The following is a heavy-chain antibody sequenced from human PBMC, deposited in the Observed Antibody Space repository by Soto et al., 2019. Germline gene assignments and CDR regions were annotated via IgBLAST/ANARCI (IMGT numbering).Heavy chain of an antibody. V-gene: IGHV3-23*01. CDR2: INPSGDST. Sequence: EVQLSESGGGLVQPGGSLRLSCAASGFTFRSYSMSWVRQAPGKGLEWVSAINPSGDSTYYADSVKGRLTISRENSKNTVYLQINSLRAEDTAIYYCAKRPKAGRPVDVWGKGTTVTVSS. D-gene: IGHD6-6*01. J-gene: IGHJ6*04. CDR1: GFTFRSYS. CDR3: AKRPKAGRPVDV.